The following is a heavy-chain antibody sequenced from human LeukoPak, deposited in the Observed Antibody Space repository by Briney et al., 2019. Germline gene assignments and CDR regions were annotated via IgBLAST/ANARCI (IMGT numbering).Heavy chain of an antibody. CDR3: ARGSRDGYNP. J-gene: IGHJ5*02. Sequence: PSETLSLTCTVSGYSISSGYYWGWIRQPPGKGLEWIGYIYYSGSTNYNPSLKSRVTISVDTSKNQFSLKLSSVTAADTAVYYCARGSRDGYNPWGQGTLVTVSS. CDR1: GYSISSGYY. CDR2: IYYSGST. V-gene: IGHV4-61*01. D-gene: IGHD5-24*01.